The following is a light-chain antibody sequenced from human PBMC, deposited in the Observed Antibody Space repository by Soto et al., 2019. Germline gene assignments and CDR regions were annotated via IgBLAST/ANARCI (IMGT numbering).Light chain of an antibody. CDR2: STS. Sequence: QTAVTQEPSPTVSPGETVTHTCASSTGAVTSGYYSNWFQQKPGQAPGALIYSTSNKHTWTPARSSGSRLGGKAALTLSGVQPEEEAEYDCLIYYGSAQVFGGGTKLTVL. J-gene: IGLJ2*01. CDR3: LIYYGSAQV. CDR1: TGAVTSGYY. V-gene: IGLV7-43*01.